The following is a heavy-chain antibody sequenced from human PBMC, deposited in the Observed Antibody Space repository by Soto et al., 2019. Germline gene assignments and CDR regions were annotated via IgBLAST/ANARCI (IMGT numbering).Heavy chain of an antibody. CDR1: GYTFTSFD. CDR3: ARAPFTMFTYLDV. D-gene: IGHD3-10*02. CDR2: MNANSGNT. V-gene: IGHV1-8*01. Sequence: QVQLVQSGAEVKKPGASVKVSCKASGYTFTSFDIHWVRQAPGQGHEWMGWMNANSGNTDYAQKFQGRVIMTRNTSIITASMELSSLRSEDTAVYYCARAPFTMFTYLDVWGKGTTVTVSS. J-gene: IGHJ6*03.